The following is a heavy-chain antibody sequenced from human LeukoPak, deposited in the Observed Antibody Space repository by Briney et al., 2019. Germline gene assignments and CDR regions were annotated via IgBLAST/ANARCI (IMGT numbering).Heavy chain of an antibody. Sequence: GGSLRLSCAASGFTFSSYSMNWVRQAPGKGLEWVSSISSSSSYIYYADSVKGRFTISRDNAKNSLYLQMNSLRAEDTAVYYCARERERYCSSTSCYRNWFDPWGQGTLVTVSS. D-gene: IGHD2-2*01. J-gene: IGHJ5*02. CDR3: ARERERYCSSTSCYRNWFDP. CDR2: ISSSSSYI. V-gene: IGHV3-21*01. CDR1: GFTFSSYS.